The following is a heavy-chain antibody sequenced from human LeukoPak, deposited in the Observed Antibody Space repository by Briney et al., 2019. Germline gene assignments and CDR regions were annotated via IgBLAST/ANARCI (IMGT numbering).Heavy chain of an antibody. V-gene: IGHV3-23*01. CDR3: AKGVVELLPVYYGLDV. CDR1: GFSFSSFA. J-gene: IGHJ6*02. D-gene: IGHD3-22*01. Sequence: PGGSLRLSCAASGFSFSSFAMTWVRQAPGKGLEWVSAISNGGGSTYYADSVKGRFTISRDDSMNTLYLQMNSLRAEDTAVYCCAKGVVELLPVYYGLDVWGQGATVTVSS. CDR2: ISNGGGST.